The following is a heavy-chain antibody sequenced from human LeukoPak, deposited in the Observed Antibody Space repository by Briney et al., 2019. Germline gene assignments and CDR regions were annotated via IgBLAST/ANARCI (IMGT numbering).Heavy chain of an antibody. CDR3: AKKAVVVSTGNYFDY. J-gene: IGHJ4*02. Sequence: GGSLRLSCAASGFAFSSYAMSWVRQTPGKGLEWVSTISSSGGNTHYADSVKGHFTISRDNSKNTLFLQMNSLRAEDTAVYYCAKKAVVVSTGNYFDYWGQGTLVTVSS. V-gene: IGHV3-23*01. CDR1: GFAFSSYA. D-gene: IGHD2-15*01. CDR2: ISSSGGNT.